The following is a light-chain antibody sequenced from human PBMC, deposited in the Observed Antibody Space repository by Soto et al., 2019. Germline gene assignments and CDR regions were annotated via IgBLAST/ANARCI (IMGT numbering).Light chain of an antibody. CDR1: QSVSSK. CDR2: GAS. J-gene: IGKJ1*01. CDR3: QQYNNWHTIT. Sequence: EIVMTHSPSTLSVSPGAGCTLSCRASQSVSSKLAWYQQRPGQAPRLLIYGASTRATGIPASFSGSGSGTEFTLTISSLKPEDFAAYYCQQYNNWHTITFGHGTKVDIK. V-gene: IGKV3-15*01.